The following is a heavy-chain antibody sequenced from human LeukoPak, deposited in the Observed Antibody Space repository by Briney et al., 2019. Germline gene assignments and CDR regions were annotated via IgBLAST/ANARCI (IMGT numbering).Heavy chain of an antibody. J-gene: IGHJ5*02. Sequence: GGSLRLSCAASGFNVSIYWMHWVRQAPGKGLVWVSRINSDGSRRMYADSVKGRFTISRDNAKNTLYLQMNSLRAEDTATYFCTRGGYCGADNCYSGGDYFDLWGQGTLVTVSS. CDR1: GFNVSIYW. CDR2: INSDGSRR. D-gene: IGHD2-15*01. V-gene: IGHV3-74*03. CDR3: TRGGYCGADNCYSGGDYFDL.